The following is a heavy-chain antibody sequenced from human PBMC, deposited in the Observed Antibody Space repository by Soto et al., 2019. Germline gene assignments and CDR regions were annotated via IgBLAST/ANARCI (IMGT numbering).Heavy chain of an antibody. CDR1: GFTFSTYW. D-gene: IGHD2-15*01. Sequence: EVQLVESGGGLVQPGGSQRLSCAASGFTFSTYWMHWVRQAPGKGLVWVSRIHSDGSSTSYADSVKGRLTISRDNAKNTVYLEMDSRRAEDTAMYYCGRVRCSGGSCRDAYDIWGQGTMVTVSS. CDR3: GRVRCSGGSCRDAYDI. J-gene: IGHJ3*02. CDR2: IHSDGSST. V-gene: IGHV3-74*01.